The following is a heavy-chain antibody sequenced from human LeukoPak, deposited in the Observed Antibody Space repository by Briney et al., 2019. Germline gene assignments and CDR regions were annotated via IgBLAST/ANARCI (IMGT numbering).Heavy chain of an antibody. V-gene: IGHV3-30*02. CDR1: GFTFSDYY. J-gene: IGHJ4*02. D-gene: IGHD1-20*01. CDR3: AKDPYNWNAGECYFDY. CDR2: IRYDGSNK. Sequence: PGGSLRLSCAASGFTFSDYYMSWVRQAPGKGLEWVAFIRYDGSNKYYADSVKGRFTISRDNSKNTLYLQMNSLRAEDTAVYYCAKDPYNWNAGECYFDYWGQGTLVTVSS.